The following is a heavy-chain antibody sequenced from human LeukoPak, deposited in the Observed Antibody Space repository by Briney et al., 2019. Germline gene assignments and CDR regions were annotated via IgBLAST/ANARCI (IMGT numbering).Heavy chain of an antibody. CDR1: GFTFSAYG. J-gene: IGHJ3*02. D-gene: IGHD3-22*01. Sequence: GGSLRLSSAASGFTFSAYGMHWVRQAPGKGLEWVAALSNGAKTNAYADAVKGRFTISRDNSRNTLFVQMNSLTPEDTAVYFCAKELGGYDAFDIWGQGTMVTVSS. CDR2: LSNGAKTN. V-gene: IGHV3-30*18. CDR3: AKELGGYDAFDI.